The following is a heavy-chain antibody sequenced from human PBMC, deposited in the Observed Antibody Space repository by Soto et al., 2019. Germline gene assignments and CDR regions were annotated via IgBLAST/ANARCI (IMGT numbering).Heavy chain of an antibody. Sequence: ASVKVSCKASGYTFTGYYMHWVRQAPGQGLEWMGWINPNSGGTNYAQKFQGRVTMTRDTSISTAYMELNSLRAEDTAVYYCTRVSSPLPDNFFDPWGPGTLVTVSS. CDR3: TRVSSPLPDNFFDP. CDR2: INPNSGGT. CDR1: GYTFTGYY. V-gene: IGHV1-2*02. J-gene: IGHJ5*02. D-gene: IGHD6-6*01.